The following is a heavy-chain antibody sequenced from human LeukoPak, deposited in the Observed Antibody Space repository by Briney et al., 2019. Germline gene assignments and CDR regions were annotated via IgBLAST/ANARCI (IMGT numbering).Heavy chain of an antibody. Sequence: ASVKVSCNASGYSLTSYAMHWVRQAPGQGLEWMGWIHAGNGNTKYSEKFQGRLTITRDTSASTGYMEMSSLRWEDTAVYYCAREGSGASFVDYWGQGTLVTVSS. CDR3: AREGSGASFVDY. J-gene: IGHJ4*02. V-gene: IGHV1-3*01. D-gene: IGHD2-15*01. CDR2: IHAGNGNT. CDR1: GYSLTSYA.